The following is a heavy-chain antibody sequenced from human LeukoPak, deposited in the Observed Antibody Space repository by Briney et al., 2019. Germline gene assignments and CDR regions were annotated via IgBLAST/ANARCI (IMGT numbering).Heavy chain of an antibody. V-gene: IGHV3-7*02. D-gene: IGHD1-1*01. CDR2: IKQDGSEK. CDR3: ATLVNYWSFDY. CDR1: GFTFSSYW. Sequence: SGGSLRLSCAASGFTFSSYWMSWVRQAPGKGLEWVANIKQDGSEKYYVDSVKGRFTISRDNAKNSPYLQMNSLRAEDTAVYYCATLVNYWSFDYWGQGALVTVSS. J-gene: IGHJ4*02.